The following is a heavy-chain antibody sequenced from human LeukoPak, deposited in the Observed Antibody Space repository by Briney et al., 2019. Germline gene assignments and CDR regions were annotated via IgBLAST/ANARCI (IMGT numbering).Heavy chain of an antibody. D-gene: IGHD3-10*01. CDR3: ARRYYYSLGSFPFDF. Sequence: SETLSLTCAVSGGPFSGYFWSWIRQSSGKGLEWIGEIHNSGTTNYNPSLNSRVTISEDTSKNQFYLNLSSVTAADTAVYYCARRYYYSLGSFPFDFWGQGTLVTVSS. CDR2: IHNSGTT. V-gene: IGHV4-34*01. J-gene: IGHJ4*02. CDR1: GGPFSGYF.